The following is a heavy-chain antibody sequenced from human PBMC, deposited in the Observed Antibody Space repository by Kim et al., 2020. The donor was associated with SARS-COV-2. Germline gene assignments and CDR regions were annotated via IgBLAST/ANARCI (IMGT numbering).Heavy chain of an antibody. CDR3: ASISVYSTSWCGGTFDC. CDR2: IDPSDSYT. D-gene: IGHD6-13*01. CDR1: GYSFTSYW. Sequence: GESLKISCKGSGYSFTSYWISWVRQMPGKGLEWMGSIDPSDSYTNYSPSFQGHVTISADKSISTAYLQWSSLKASDTAMYYCASISVYSTSWCGGTFDCWGQGTLVTVSS. J-gene: IGHJ4*01. V-gene: IGHV5-10-1*01.